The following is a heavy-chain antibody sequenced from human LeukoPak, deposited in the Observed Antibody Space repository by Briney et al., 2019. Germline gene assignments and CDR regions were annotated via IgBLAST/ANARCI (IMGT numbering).Heavy chain of an antibody. CDR2: IYYSGST. CDR1: GGSISSSSYY. V-gene: IGHV4-39*01. J-gene: IGHJ2*01. Sequence: SETLSLTCTVSGGSISSSSYYWGWIRQPPGKGLEWIGSIYYSGSTYYNPSLKSRVTMSVDTSKNQFSLKLSSLTAADTAVYYCARRSPYSSSWYDWYFDLWGRGTLVTVSS. CDR3: ARRSPYSSSWYDWYFDL. D-gene: IGHD6-13*01.